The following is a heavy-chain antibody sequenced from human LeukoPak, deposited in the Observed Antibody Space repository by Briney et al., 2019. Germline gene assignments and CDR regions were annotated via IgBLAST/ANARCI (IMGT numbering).Heavy chain of an antibody. CDR3: ARSPERRGYGHGVDAFDV. Sequence: SETLSLTCTVSGGSISNYYWSWIRQPPGKGLEWIGHIHYSGKTTYSPPLKSRVIISVDTSKNQVSLRLSSVTAVDTAAYYCARSPERRGYGHGVDAFDVWGQGTMVTVSS. D-gene: IGHD5-18*01. CDR1: GGSISNYY. CDR2: IHYSGKT. J-gene: IGHJ3*01. V-gene: IGHV4-59*08.